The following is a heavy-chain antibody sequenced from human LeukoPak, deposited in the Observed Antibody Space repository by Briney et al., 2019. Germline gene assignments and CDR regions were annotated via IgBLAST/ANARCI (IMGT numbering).Heavy chain of an antibody. V-gene: IGHV1-8*03. CDR2: MNPNSGNT. CDR1: GYTFTSYD. Sequence: EASVKVSCKASGYTFTSYDINWVRQATGQGLEWMGWMNPNSGNTGYAQKFQGRVTITRNTSISTAYMELSSLRSEDTAVYYCARRGGDYGYFDLWGRGTLVTVSS. CDR3: ARRGGDYGYFDL. D-gene: IGHD4-17*01. J-gene: IGHJ2*01.